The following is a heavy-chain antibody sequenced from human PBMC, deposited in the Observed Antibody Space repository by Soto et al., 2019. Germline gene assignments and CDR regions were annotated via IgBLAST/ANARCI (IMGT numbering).Heavy chain of an antibody. D-gene: IGHD3-22*01. Sequence: EASVKVSCKASGGTLSSYAISWVRQAPGQGLEWMGGIIPIFGTANYAQKFQGRVTITADESTSTAYMELSSLRSEDTAVYYCAREGYYYDSSGYYYPYYFDYWGQGTLVTVSS. CDR1: GGTLSSYA. J-gene: IGHJ4*02. CDR3: AREGYYYDSSGYYYPYYFDY. CDR2: IIPIFGTA. V-gene: IGHV1-69*13.